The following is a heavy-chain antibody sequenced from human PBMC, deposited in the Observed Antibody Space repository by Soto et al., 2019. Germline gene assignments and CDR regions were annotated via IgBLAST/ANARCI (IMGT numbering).Heavy chain of an antibody. CDR2: ISGSGGST. D-gene: IGHD3-9*01. CDR3: AKEEDWPRAYFDY. Sequence: PIRLSCAASGLNFSSYAISRVRQAPGKGLEWVSAISGSGGSTYYADSVKGRFTISRDNSKNTLYLQMNSLRAEDTAVYYCAKEEDWPRAYFDYWGQGTLVTVSS. V-gene: IGHV3-23*01. J-gene: IGHJ4*02. CDR1: GLNFSSYA.